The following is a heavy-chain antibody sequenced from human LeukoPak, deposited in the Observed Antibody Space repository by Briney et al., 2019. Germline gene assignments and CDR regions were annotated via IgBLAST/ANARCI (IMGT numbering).Heavy chain of an antibody. CDR2: IYPGDSDT. CDR1: GYSFTSYW. J-gene: IGHJ4*02. D-gene: IGHD1-26*01. V-gene: IGHV5-51*01. Sequence: GESLKISCKGSGYSFTSYWIGWVRQMPGKGLEWMGIIYPGDSDTRYSPSFQGQVTISADKSISTAYLQWSSLKASDTAMYYCARVGWEPQSPRYYFDYWGQGTLVTVSS. CDR3: ARVGWEPQSPRYYFDY.